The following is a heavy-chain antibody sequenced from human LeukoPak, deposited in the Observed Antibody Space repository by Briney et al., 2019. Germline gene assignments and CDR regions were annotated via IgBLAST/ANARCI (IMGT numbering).Heavy chain of an antibody. CDR3: ARGGYYGSGNDFRFDP. Sequence: SSETLSLTCAVSGGSISSGGYSWSWIRQPPGKGLEWIGYIYYSGSTYYNPSLKSRVTISVETSKNQFSLKSKSVTAADTAVYYCARGGYYGSGNDFRFDPWGQGTLVTVSS. D-gene: IGHD3-10*01. V-gene: IGHV4-30-4*07. CDR2: IYYSGST. J-gene: IGHJ5*02. CDR1: GGSISSGGYS.